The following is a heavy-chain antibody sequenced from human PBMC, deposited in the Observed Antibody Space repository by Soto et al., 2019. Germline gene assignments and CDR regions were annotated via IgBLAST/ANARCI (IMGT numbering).Heavy chain of an antibody. V-gene: IGHV3-74*01. CDR2: VNFAESNT. D-gene: IGHD6-13*01. CDR3: VTGEGTAAHVYPGNN. J-gene: IGHJ4*02. Sequence: EVQLVESGGGLVQPGGSLRLSCAASGFTFSNYWMNWVRQAPGKGLVWVSSVNFAESNTTYADSVQGRFTIDRDKAKNTLYLQRNRLRAEDTYFCYSVTGEGTAAHVYPGNNWGQGALAPASS. CDR1: GFTFSNYW.